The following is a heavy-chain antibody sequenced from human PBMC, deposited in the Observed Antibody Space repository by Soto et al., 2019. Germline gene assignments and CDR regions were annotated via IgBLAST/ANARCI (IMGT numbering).Heavy chain of an antibody. CDR2: IIPILGIA. CDR3: AMSSAPRVAFDI. J-gene: IGHJ3*02. V-gene: IGHV1-69*04. CDR1: GGTFSSYA. D-gene: IGHD6-19*01. Sequence: SVKVSCEASGGTFSSYAISWVRQAPGQGLEWMGRIIPILGIANYAQKFQGRVTITADKSTSTAYMELSSLRSEDTAVYYCAMSSAPRVAFDIWGQGTMVTVSS.